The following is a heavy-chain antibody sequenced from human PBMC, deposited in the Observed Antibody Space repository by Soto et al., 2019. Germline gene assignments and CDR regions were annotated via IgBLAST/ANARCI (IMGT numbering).Heavy chain of an antibody. Sequence: SETLSLTCTVSGASVNDYYWNWVRQPLGKGLEWIGFIHYTGSRIFNPSLQSRVTMSVDVSQNQFSLRLTSVTAADTAIYYCARWGHPAVKAFDIWGQGTTVT. J-gene: IGHJ3*02. CDR1: GASVNDYY. CDR2: IHYTGSR. D-gene: IGHD3-16*01. CDR3: ARWGHPAVKAFDI. V-gene: IGHV4-59*02.